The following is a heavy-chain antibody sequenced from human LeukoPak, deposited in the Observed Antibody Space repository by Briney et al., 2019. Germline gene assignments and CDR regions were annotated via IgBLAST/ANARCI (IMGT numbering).Heavy chain of an antibody. CDR2: ISSSGSTI. J-gene: IGHJ6*02. V-gene: IGHV3-11*01. CDR1: GLTFSDYY. CDR3: ARDYGDYDTYYYGMDV. D-gene: IGHD4-17*01. Sequence: GGSLRLSCAASGLTFSDYYMSWIRQAPGKGLEWVSYISSSGSTIYYADSVKGRFTISRDNAKNSLYLQMNSLRAEDTAVYYCARDYGDYDTYYYGMDVWGQGTTVTVSS.